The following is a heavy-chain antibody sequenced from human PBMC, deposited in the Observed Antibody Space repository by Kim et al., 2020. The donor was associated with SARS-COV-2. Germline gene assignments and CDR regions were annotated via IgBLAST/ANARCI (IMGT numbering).Heavy chain of an antibody. CDR3: AKNGLVLWFWESSPWADMDA. V-gene: IGHV3-23*01. D-gene: IGHD3-10*01. J-gene: IGHJ6*03. CDR2: ISGSGGST. Sequence: GGSLRLSCAASGFTFSSYAMSWVRQAPGKGLEWVAAISGSGGSTYYADSVKGRFTISRDNSKNTLYLQMNSLRAEDTAVYYCAKNGLVLWFWESSPWADMDATGNGAPVTVSS. CDR1: GFTFSSYA.